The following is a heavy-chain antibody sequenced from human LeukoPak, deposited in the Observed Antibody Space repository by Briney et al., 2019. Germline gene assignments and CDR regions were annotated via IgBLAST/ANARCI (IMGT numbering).Heavy chain of an antibody. D-gene: IGHD1-26*01. CDR3: GSEPARGSYVG. V-gene: IGHV1-46*03. CDR2: INPSGGRT. CDR1: GYTFTRYY. J-gene: IGHJ1*01. Sequence: ASVKVSCKASGYTFTRYYMHWVRQAPGQGLEWMGIINPSGGRTSYAQKFQGRVTMTRDTSTGTVYMELSSMRSEDTGVYYCGSEPARGSYVGWGQGTLVSVSS.